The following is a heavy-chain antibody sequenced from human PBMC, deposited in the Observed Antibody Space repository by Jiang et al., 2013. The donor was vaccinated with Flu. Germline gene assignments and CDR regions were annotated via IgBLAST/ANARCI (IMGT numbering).Heavy chain of an antibody. CDR1: GFSFSDYA. CDR3: AKDHGNGDLPNPVDY. Sequence: VQLLESGGGVVQPGRSLRLSCAASGFSFSDYAMQWVRQAPGKGLEWVAVISFDLVNKFYTDSVKGRFTISRDNSNNMLYLQMNSLRTEDTAVYYCAKDHGNGDLPNPVDYWGQGTLVTVSS. J-gene: IGHJ4*02. CDR2: ISFDLVNK. V-gene: IGHV3-30*18. D-gene: IGHD1-14*01.